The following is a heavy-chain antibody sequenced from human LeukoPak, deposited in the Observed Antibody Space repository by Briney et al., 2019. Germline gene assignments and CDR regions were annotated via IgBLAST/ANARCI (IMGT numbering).Heavy chain of an antibody. CDR2: IQQDGSEK. CDR1: GFTFSSYW. D-gene: IGHD1-14*01. CDR3: ARDGARYYYYMDV. V-gene: IGHV3-7*01. J-gene: IGHJ6*03. Sequence: GGSLRLPCAGSGFTFSSYWMSWVRQAPGKGLEWVANIQQDGSEKYYVDSVKGRFTISRDNAKNSLYLQMNSLRAEDTAVYYCARDGARYYYYMDVWGKGTTVTISS.